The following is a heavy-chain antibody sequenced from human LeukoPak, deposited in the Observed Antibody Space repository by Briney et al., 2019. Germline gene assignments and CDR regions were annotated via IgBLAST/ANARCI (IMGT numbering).Heavy chain of an antibody. CDR1: GGSISSGHYY. V-gene: IGHV4-61*01. J-gene: IGHJ3*02. CDR2: IYSSGST. D-gene: IGHD3-10*01. CDR3: ARTYGSGSNDDAFDI. Sequence: KPSETLSLTCTVSGGSISSGHYYWSWIRQPPGKGLEWIGYIYSSGSTNYNPSLKSRVTISVDTSKNQFSLKLTSVTAADTAVYYCARTYGSGSNDDAFDIWGQGTMVTVSS.